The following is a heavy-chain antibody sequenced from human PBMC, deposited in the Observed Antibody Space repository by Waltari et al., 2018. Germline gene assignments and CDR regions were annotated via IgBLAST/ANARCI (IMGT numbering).Heavy chain of an antibody. CDR2: MRGRSSTI. CDR3: ATAARRRDVGDLS. CDR1: GFTFSSYS. D-gene: IGHD3-16*02. J-gene: IGHJ4*02. Sequence: EVQLVESGGGLVQPGGSLRLSCGVSGFTFSSYSMNWVRQAPGKGVEWVASMRGRSSTIYYADSVKGRFTISRDNAKNSMHLQMSSLRAEDTAVYYCATAARRRDVGDLSWGQGTLVTVSS. V-gene: IGHV3-48*01.